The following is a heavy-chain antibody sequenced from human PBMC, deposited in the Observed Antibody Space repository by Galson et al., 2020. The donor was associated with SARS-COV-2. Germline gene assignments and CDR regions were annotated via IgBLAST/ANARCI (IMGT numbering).Heavy chain of an antibody. CDR3: AITTSWYKAFDC. J-gene: IGHJ4*02. D-gene: IGHD2-2*02. CDR1: GYTFTDYD. V-gene: IGHV1-8*02. CDR2: MNPNSVNT. Sequence: ASVQVSCKASGYTFTDYDIIWVRQATGLGLEWLGWMNPNSVNTGYARQFQGRLTMTRETSISTAYMELSSLRSEDTAVYFCAITTSWYKAFDCWGQGTPVTVSS.